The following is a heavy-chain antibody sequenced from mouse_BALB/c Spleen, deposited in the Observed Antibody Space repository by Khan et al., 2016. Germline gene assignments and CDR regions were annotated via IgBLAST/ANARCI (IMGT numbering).Heavy chain of an antibody. J-gene: IGHJ4*01. V-gene: IGHV4-1*02. CDR3: ARRGYGSCYSAMDY. D-gene: IGHD1-1*01. CDR1: GFDFSRYW. Sequence: EVQLVESGGGLVQPGGSLKLSCAASGFDFSRYWMSWVRQAPGKGLDWIGEINPDSSTINYTPSLKDKFIISRDNAKNTPYLQMSKVRSEDTALYYGARRGYGSCYSAMDYWGQGTSVTVSS. CDR2: INPDSSTI.